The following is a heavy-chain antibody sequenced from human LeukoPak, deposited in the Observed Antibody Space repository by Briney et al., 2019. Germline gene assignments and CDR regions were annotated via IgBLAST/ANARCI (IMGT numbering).Heavy chain of an antibody. V-gene: IGHV3-7*01. CDR1: GFTFSIFW. Sequence: GGSLRLSCAASGFTFSIFWMSWVRQAPGKGLEWVANIKQDGSAKYYVDSVKGRFTISRHNPRNSLYLEMNTLRAEDTAIYYCATSYDSSGNNWGQGTLVTVSS. CDR3: ATSYDSSGNN. D-gene: IGHD3-22*01. CDR2: IKQDGSAK. J-gene: IGHJ4*02.